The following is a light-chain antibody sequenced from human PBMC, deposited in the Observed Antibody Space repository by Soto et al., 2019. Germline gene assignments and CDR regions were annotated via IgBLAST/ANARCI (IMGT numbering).Light chain of an antibody. CDR3: HQSYSTQIT. CDR2: CAS. J-gene: IGKJ5*01. CDR1: QDLTYS. Sequence: DIQMTQSPSSVAASFAPRVTITCLASQDLTYSLACYQQRPGKAPKCLIYCASILQGGGPSRFTGSGFWTNFTLTTTSLQAEDSATYYYHQSYSTQITFGQGTGLEIK. V-gene: IGKV1-12*01.